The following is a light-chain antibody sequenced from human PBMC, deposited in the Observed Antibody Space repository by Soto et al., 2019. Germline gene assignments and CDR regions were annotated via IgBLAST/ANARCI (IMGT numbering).Light chain of an antibody. V-gene: IGLV2-14*01. CDR3: SSYTSSSTLVV. CDR2: DVS. J-gene: IGLJ2*01. Sequence: QPASVSGSPGQSITISCTGTSSDVGGYNYVSWHQQHPGKAPKLMIYDVSNRPSGVSNRFSGSKSGNTASLTISGLQAEDEADYYCSSYTSSSTLVVFGGGTK. CDR1: SSDVGGYNY.